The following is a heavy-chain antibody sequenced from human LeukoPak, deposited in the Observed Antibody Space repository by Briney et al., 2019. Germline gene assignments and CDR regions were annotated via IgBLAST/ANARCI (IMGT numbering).Heavy chain of an antibody. CDR2: ISSSSSTI. CDR3: ARVDDIVVVPAAMPSDY. D-gene: IGHD2-2*01. V-gene: IGHV3-48*01. CDR1: GFTFSSYS. Sequence: GSLRLSCAASGFTFSSYSMNWVRQAPGKGLEWVSYISSSSSTIYYADSVKGRFTISRDNAKNSLYLQMNSLRAEDTAVYYCARVDDIVVVPAAMPSDYWGQGTLVTVSS. J-gene: IGHJ4*02.